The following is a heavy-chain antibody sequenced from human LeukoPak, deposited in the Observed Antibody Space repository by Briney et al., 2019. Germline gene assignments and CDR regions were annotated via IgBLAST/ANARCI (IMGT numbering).Heavy chain of an antibody. CDR3: ARDEKDGPLWY. V-gene: IGHV1-69*06. CDR1: GGTFSSYA. Sequence: GASVKVSCKASGGTFSSYAISWVRQAPGQGLEWMGGIIPIFGTANYAQKFQGRVTITADKSTSTAYMELNSLRAEDTAIYYCARDEKDGPLWYWGQGILVFVSS. D-gene: IGHD2-15*01. CDR2: IIPIFGTA. J-gene: IGHJ4*02.